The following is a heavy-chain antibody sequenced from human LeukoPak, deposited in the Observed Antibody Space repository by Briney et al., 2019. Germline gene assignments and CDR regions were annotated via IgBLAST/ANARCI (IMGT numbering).Heavy chain of an antibody. CDR3: ARVMVRGGHYYYYGMDV. CDR2: INTNTGNP. J-gene: IGHJ6*02. V-gene: IGHV7-4-1*02. Sequence: GASVKVSCKASGYTFTSYAMHWVRQAPGQGLEWMGWINTNTGNPTYAQGFTGRFVFSLDTSVSTAYLQISSLKAEDTAVYYCARVMVRGGHYYYYGMDVWGQGTTVTVSS. CDR1: GYTFTSYA. D-gene: IGHD3-10*01.